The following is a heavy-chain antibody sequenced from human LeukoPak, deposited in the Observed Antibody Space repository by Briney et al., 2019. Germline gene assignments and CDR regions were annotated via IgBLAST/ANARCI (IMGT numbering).Heavy chain of an antibody. CDR3: ARVRATYYDYVWGSYRSFPFDY. D-gene: IGHD3-16*02. CDR2: IIPIFGTA. V-gene: IGHV1-69*13. CDR1: GGTFSSYA. J-gene: IGHJ4*02. Sequence: SVKVSCKASGGTFSSYAISWVRQAPGQGLEWMGGIIPIFGTANYAQKFQGRVTITADESTSTAYMELSSLRSEDTAVYYCARVRATYYDYVWGSYRSFPFDYWGQGTMVTVSS.